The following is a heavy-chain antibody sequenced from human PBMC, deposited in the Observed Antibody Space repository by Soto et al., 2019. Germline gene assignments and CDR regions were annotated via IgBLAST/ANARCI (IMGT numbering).Heavy chain of an antibody. CDR2: ISSSGSTI. D-gene: IGHD6-6*01. V-gene: IGHV3-11*01. CDR1: GFTFSDYY. Sequence: QVQLVESGGGLVKPGGSLRLSCAASGFTFSDYYMSWIRQAPGKGLEWVSYISSSGSTIYYADSVKGRFTISRDNAKNSLYLQMNGLGAKERAVYDCAREEYSSTWNKTGDARYYYYGMDVWGQGTTVTDSS. CDR3: AREEYSSTWNKTGDARYYYYGMDV. J-gene: IGHJ6*02.